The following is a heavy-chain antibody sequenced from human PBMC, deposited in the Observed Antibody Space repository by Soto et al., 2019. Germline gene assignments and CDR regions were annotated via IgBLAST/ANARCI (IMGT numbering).Heavy chain of an antibody. CDR2: INPSGGST. Sequence: ASVKVSCKASGYTFTSYYMHWVRQAPGQGLEWMGIINPSGGSTSYAQKFQGRVTMTRDTSTSTVYMELSSLRSEDTAVYYCARDPYYYDSSGYYPFDYWGQGTMVTVYS. D-gene: IGHD3-22*01. V-gene: IGHV1-46*01. CDR3: ARDPYYYDSSGYYPFDY. J-gene: IGHJ4*02. CDR1: GYTFTSYY.